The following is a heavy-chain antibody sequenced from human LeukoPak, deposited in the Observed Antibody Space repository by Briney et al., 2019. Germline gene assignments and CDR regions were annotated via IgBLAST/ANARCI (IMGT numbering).Heavy chain of an antibody. CDR2: IKPGGSEM. V-gene: IGHV3-7*01. CDR3: ALSMVAAAGDD. CDR1: GFTFSNYW. D-gene: IGHD6-13*01. J-gene: IGHJ4*02. Sequence: PGGSLRLSCEASGFTFSNYWMSWVRQAPGKGLEWVANIKPGGSEMYYVDSVKGRFTISRDNAKNSLYLQMNSLRAEDTAVYYCALSMVAAAGDDWGQGTLVTVSS.